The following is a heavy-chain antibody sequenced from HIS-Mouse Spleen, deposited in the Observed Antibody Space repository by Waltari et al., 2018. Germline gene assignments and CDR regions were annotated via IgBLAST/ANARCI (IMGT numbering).Heavy chain of an antibody. CDR2: IKQDGSEK. V-gene: IGHV3-7*01. J-gene: IGHJ6*02. CDR3: ARDRPVTTFYYYYGMDV. CDR1: GFTFGGYG. D-gene: IGHD4-17*01. Sequence: EVQLVESGGGLVQPGGSLRLSCACSGFTFGGYGMSWAGRGPGKGLEWVANIKQDGSEKYYVDSVKGRFTISRDNAKNSLYLQMNSLRAEDTAVYYCARDRPVTTFYYYYGMDVWGQGTTVTVSS.